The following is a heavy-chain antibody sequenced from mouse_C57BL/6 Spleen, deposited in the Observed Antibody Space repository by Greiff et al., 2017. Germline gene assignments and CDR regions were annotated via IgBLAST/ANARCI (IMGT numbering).Heavy chain of an antibody. CDR1: GYTFTSHW. CDR3: ASPSMTTVVEGAY. J-gene: IGHJ3*01. CDR2: INPSSGYT. D-gene: IGHD1-1*01. Sequence: QVQPKESGAELAKPGASVKLSCKASGYTFTSHWMHWVKQRPGPGPEWIGYINPSSGYTKYNQKFKDKATLTADKSASTAYMQLSSLTYEDSAVYYCASPSMTTVVEGAYWGQGTLVTVSA. V-gene: IGHV1-7*01.